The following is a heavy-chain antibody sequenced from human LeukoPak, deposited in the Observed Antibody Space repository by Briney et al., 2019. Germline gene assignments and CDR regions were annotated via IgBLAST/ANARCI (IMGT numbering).Heavy chain of an antibody. D-gene: IGHD5-18*01. V-gene: IGHV3-66*02. Sequence: GGSLRLSCAASGFTVSSNYMSWVRQAPGKWLEWVSVIYSGGSTYYADSVKDRFTTSRDNSKNTLYLQMNSLRAEDPAVYYCAGRGYSYGSWGYWGQGTLVTVSS. CDR3: AGRGYSYGSWGY. CDR1: GFTVSSNY. CDR2: IYSGGST. J-gene: IGHJ4*02.